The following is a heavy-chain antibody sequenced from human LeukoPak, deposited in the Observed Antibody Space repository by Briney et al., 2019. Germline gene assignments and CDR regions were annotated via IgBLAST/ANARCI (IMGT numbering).Heavy chain of an antibody. CDR2: IKQDGSEK. CDR1: GLTFSSSW. D-gene: IGHD1-7*01. V-gene: IGHV3-7*01. Sequence: PGGSLRLSCAASGLTFSSSWTSWVRQAPGKGLEWVANIKQDGSEKYYVDSVKGRFTISRDNAKNSLYLQMNSLRAEDTAVYYCASSWNWGYNWFDPWGQGTLVTVSS. J-gene: IGHJ5*02. CDR3: ASSWNWGYNWFDP.